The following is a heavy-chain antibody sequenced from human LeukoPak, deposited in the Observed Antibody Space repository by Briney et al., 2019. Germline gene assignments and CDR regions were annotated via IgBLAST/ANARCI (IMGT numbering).Heavy chain of an antibody. Sequence: GGSLRLSCAASGFTFSSYAMSWVRQAPGKGLEWVSAISGSGGSTYYADSVKGRFTISRDNSKNTLYLQMNSLRAEDTAVYYCAKPAGGSGSFPKPADYWGQGTLVTVFS. D-gene: IGHD3-10*01. J-gene: IGHJ4*02. V-gene: IGHV3-23*01. CDR3: AKPAGGSGSFPKPADY. CDR2: ISGSGGST. CDR1: GFTFSSYA.